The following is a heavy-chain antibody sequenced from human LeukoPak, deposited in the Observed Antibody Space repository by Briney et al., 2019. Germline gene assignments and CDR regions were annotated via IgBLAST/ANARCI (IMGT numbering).Heavy chain of an antibody. V-gene: IGHV1-46*01. CDR1: GYTFTSYY. Sequence: GASVKVSCKASGYTFTSYYMHWVRQAPGQGLEWMGIINPSGGSTSYAQKFQGRVTMTRDTSTSTVYMELSSLRSEDTAVYYCARGHTFITIFGVGPDAFDIWGQGTMVTVSS. J-gene: IGHJ3*02. D-gene: IGHD3-3*01. CDR2: INPSGGST. CDR3: ARGHTFITIFGVGPDAFDI.